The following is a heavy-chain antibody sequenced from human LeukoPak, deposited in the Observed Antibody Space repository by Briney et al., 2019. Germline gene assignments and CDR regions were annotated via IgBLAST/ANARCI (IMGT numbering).Heavy chain of an antibody. CDR2: IIPIFGTA. D-gene: IGHD1-26*01. V-gene: IGHV1-69*13. CDR1: GGTFSSYA. Sequence: SVKVSCEASGGTFSSYAISWVRQAPGQGLEWMGGIIPIFGTANYAQKFQGRVTITADESTSTAYMELSSLRSEDTAVYYCAAAYSGSYYRFDYWGQGTLVTVSS. CDR3: AAAYSGSYYRFDY. J-gene: IGHJ4*02.